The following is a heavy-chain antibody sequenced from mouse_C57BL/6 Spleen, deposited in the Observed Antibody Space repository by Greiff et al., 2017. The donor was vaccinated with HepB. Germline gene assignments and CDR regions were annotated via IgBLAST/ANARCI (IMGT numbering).Heavy chain of an antibody. CDR3: AKREVYYYGSSYVDFDY. CDR2: IYPRSGNT. V-gene: IGHV1-81*01. CDR1: GYTFTSYG. D-gene: IGHD1-1*01. J-gene: IGHJ2*01. Sequence: QVQLQQSGAELARPGASVKLSCKASGYTFTSYGISWVKQRTGQGLEWIGEIYPRSGNTYYNEKFKGKATLTADKSSSTAYMELRSLTSEDSAVYFCAKREVYYYGSSYVDFDYWGQGTTLTVSS.